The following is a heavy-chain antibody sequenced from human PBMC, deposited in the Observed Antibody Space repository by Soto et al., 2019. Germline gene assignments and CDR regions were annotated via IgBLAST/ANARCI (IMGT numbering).Heavy chain of an antibody. V-gene: IGHV3-23*01. J-gene: IGHJ4*02. CDR3: AKRPASIITFDY. Sequence: GGSLRLSCAASGFTFSSSAMNWVRQAPGKGLEWVSIISGSGGRTYYADSVRGRFTISRDNSKNMLFLQINSLRDDDTAVYYCAKRPASIITFDYWGQGTPVTVSS. CDR1: GFTFSSSA. D-gene: IGHD2-2*01. CDR2: ISGSGGRT.